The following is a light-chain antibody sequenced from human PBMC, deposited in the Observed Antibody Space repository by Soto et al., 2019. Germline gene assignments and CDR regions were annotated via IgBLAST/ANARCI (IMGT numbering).Light chain of an antibody. V-gene: IGKV3-20*01. CDR2: DAS. CDR3: QQCGSSPET. J-gene: IGKJ1*01. Sequence: EVVLPQSPGILSLSPGERATLSCRASESIGSSYLAWYQQKPGRAPRLLIYDASNRAPGIPDRFSGSASGTDFTLTISRLEPEDFAVYDCQQCGSSPETFGQGTKADIK. CDR1: ESIGSSY.